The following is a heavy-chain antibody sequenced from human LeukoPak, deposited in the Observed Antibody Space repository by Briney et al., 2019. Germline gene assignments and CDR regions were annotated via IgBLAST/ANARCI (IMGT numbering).Heavy chain of an antibody. CDR3: AGISTGSCFRH. V-gene: IGHV4-38-2*02. J-gene: IGHJ1*01. Sequence: SSETLSLTCTVSGYSITSDYYWGWIRQCPARGLEWLGSISHSGNTYYDPSFKSRVTISRDTSKNQFSLKLNSVTAADTALYYCAGISTGSCFRHWGQGTVVTVSS. D-gene: IGHD4-17*01. CDR1: GYSITSDYY. CDR2: ISHSGNT.